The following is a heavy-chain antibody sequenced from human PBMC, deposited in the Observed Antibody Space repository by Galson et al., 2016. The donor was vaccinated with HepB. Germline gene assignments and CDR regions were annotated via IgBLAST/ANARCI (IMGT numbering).Heavy chain of an antibody. CDR1: EFTFSNYG. CDR3: AKDTAGGQNDPFFEY. Sequence: SLRLSCAASEFTFSNYGMHWVRQAPGKGLEWVAVISYDGSTKYYADSVKGRFTISRDNAKNTLDLQMNSLRPDDTAVYYCAKDTAGGQNDPFFEYWGQGTLVIVSS. V-gene: IGHV3-30*18. J-gene: IGHJ4*02. D-gene: IGHD1-1*01. CDR2: ISYDGSTK.